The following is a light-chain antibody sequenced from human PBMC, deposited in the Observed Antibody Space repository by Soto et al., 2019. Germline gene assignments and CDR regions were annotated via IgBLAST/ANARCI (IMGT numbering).Light chain of an antibody. Sequence: DIQMTQSPSYLSASVGDRVTITCRASQGISSWLAWYQHKPRKAPKLLIYAASILQGGVPSRFSGSGSGTDFTLTINSLQPEDFATYYCQQANTFPSTFGQGTRLDIK. CDR1: QGISSW. CDR2: AAS. V-gene: IGKV1D-12*01. CDR3: QQANTFPST. J-gene: IGKJ5*01.